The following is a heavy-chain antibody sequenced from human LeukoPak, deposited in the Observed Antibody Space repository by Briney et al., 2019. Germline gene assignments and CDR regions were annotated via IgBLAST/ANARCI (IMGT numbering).Heavy chain of an antibody. V-gene: IGHV4-34*01. Sequence: PSETLSLTCAVYGGSFSGYYWSWIRQPPGKGLEWIGEINHSGSTNYNPSLKSRVTISVDTSKNQLSLKLNSVTAADTAVYYCARSKAHLSTSWYGTWFDPWGQGTLVTVSS. CDR3: ARSKAHLSTSWYGTWFDP. D-gene: IGHD2-2*01. J-gene: IGHJ5*02. CDR1: GGSFSGYY. CDR2: INHSGST.